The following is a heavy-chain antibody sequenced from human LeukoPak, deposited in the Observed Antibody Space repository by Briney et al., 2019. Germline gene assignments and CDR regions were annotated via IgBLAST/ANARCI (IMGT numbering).Heavy chain of an antibody. CDR2: ISWNSGSI. CDR3: AKDRADRYDFWSGYSYYYYYYGMDV. J-gene: IGHJ6*02. Sequence: PGGSLRLSCAASGFTSDDYAMHWVRQAPGKGLEWVSGISWNSGSIGYADSVKGRFTISRDNAKNSLYLQMNSLRAEDTALYYCAKDRADRYDFWSGYSYYYYYYGMDVWGQGTTVTVSS. V-gene: IGHV3-9*02. D-gene: IGHD3-3*01. CDR1: GFTSDDYA.